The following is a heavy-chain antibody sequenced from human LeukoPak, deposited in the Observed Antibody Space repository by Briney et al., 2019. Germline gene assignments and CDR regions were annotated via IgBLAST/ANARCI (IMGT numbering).Heavy chain of an antibody. J-gene: IGHJ5*02. V-gene: IGHV3-9*01. CDR1: GFTFDDYA. Sequence: GGSLRLSCAASGFTFDDYAMHWVRHAPGKGLEWVSGISWNSGSIGYADSVKGRFTISRDNAKNSLYLQMNSLRAEDTALYYCAKGLYYDILTGSNWFDPWGQGTLVTVSS. D-gene: IGHD3-9*01. CDR3: AKGLYYDILTGSNWFDP. CDR2: ISWNSGSI.